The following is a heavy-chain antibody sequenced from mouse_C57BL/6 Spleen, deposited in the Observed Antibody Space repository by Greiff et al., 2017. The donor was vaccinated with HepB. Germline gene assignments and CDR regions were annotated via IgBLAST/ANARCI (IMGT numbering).Heavy chain of an antibody. Sequence: QVQLQQSGAELVKPGASVKLSCKASGYTFTSYWMQWVKQRPGQGLEWIGEIDPSDSYTNYNQKFKGKATLTVDTSSSTAYMQLSSLTSEDSAVYYCARYYGSSYGGFAYWGQGTLVTVSA. CDR1: GYTFTSYW. D-gene: IGHD1-1*01. J-gene: IGHJ3*01. CDR3: ARYYGSSYGGFAY. V-gene: IGHV1-50*01. CDR2: IDPSDSYT.